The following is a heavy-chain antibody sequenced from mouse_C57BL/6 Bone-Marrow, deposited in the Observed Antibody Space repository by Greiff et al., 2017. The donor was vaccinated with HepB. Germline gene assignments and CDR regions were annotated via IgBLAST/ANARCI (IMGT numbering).Heavy chain of an antibody. CDR1: GFSLTSYG. CDR3: ARNLIYYYGSSYVPYAMDY. V-gene: IGHV2-2*01. D-gene: IGHD1-1*01. J-gene: IGHJ4*01. CDR2: IWSGGST. Sequence: VQLQESGPGLVQPSQSLSITCTVSGFSLTSYGVHWVRQSPGKGLEWLGVIWSGGSTDYNAAFISRLSISKDNSKSQVFFKMNSLQADDTAIYYCARNLIYYYGSSYVPYAMDYWGQGTSVTVSS.